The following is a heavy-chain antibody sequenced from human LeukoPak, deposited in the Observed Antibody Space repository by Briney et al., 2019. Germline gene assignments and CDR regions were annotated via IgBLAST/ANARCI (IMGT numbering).Heavy chain of an antibody. V-gene: IGHV1-2*02. Sequence: ASVKVSCKASRYTFTGYYMHWVRQAPGQGLEWMGWINANSGDTKYAQKFQGRVTMTRDTSISTAYMELSRLRSDDTAMYYCAREISGYSDYWGQGTLVTVSS. D-gene: IGHD3-22*01. J-gene: IGHJ4*02. CDR1: RYTFTGYY. CDR3: AREISGYSDY. CDR2: INANSGDT.